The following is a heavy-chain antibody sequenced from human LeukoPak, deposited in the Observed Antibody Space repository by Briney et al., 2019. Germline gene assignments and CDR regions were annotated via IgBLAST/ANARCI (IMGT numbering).Heavy chain of an antibody. CDR3: ARVPVSSDGTCFDS. CDR2: ISFSSDMI. V-gene: IGHV3-48*04. J-gene: IGHJ4*02. D-gene: IGHD6-13*01. Sequence: GGSLRLSCAASGFTFSRNNMNWVRQAPGKGLEWISYISFSSDMIYYADSVKGRFTISRDNAKNSLYLQMNSLRAEDTAVYYCARVPVSSDGTCFDSWGQGTLVIVSS. CDR1: GFTFSRNN.